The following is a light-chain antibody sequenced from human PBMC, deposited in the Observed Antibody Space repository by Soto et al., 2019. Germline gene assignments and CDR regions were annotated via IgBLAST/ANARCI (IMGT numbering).Light chain of an antibody. V-gene: IGKV3-20*01. CDR1: HSVSSNY. CDR2: DVS. CDR3: QQYGISPT. J-gene: IGKJ1*01. Sequence: EIVLTQSPGTLSLSPGERATLSCRSSHSVSSNYLAWYQQKPGQAPRLLIYDVSSRATGIPDRFSGSGSGTDVTLTISRLEPVDFAVYYCQQYGISPTFGQGTKVEMK.